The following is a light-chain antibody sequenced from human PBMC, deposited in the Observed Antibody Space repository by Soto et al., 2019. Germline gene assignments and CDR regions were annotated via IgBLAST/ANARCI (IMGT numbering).Light chain of an antibody. CDR2: AAL. CDR1: QSIGGY. Sequence: DIQVTQFGTASCGSGGESATITGSANQSIGGYLTWYQQLPGKAPKLLIFAALGLQSGFPSRFSGSASETDFTLTISSLQPEDFATYYCQQSYSSPITFRQGTRLEIK. J-gene: IGKJ5*01. V-gene: IGKV1-39*01. CDR3: QQSYSSPIT.